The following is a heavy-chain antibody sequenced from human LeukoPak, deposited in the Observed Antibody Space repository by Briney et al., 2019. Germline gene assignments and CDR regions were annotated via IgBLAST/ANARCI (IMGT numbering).Heavy chain of an antibody. CDR1: GFTFDDYA. Sequence: PGRSLRLSCAASGFTFDDYAMHWVRQAPGKGLEWVSGISWNSGSIGYADSVKGRFTISRDNAKNSLYLQMNSLRAEDTALYYCGKDRVVRGPGNYYMDVWGKGTTVTISS. J-gene: IGHJ6*03. V-gene: IGHV3-9*01. CDR2: ISWNSGSI. D-gene: IGHD3-10*01. CDR3: GKDRVVRGPGNYYMDV.